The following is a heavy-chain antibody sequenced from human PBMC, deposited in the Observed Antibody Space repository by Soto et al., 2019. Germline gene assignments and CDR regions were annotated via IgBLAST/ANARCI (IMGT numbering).Heavy chain of an antibody. CDR1: AGSLSRYY. CDR2: IYYSGST. D-gene: IGHD3-10*01. V-gene: IGHV4-59*01. Sequence: SETRCLTCAVSAGSLSRYYWSWIRQPLGKGLEWIGYIYYSGSTNYNPSLKSRVTMSIDTSKNQLSLKLNSVTAADPALYYCAIWGYGPGLPHYYAMHFSGPATTVTV. CDR3: AIWGYGPGLPHYYAMHF. J-gene: IGHJ6*02.